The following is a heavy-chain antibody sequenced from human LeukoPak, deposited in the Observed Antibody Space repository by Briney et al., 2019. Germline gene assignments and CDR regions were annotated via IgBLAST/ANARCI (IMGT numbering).Heavy chain of an antibody. CDR1: GFIFSSFA. J-gene: IGHJ4*02. CDR3: AKESPTFDY. CDR2: ISGSGDNT. V-gene: IGHV3-23*01. Sequence: GGSLRLSCAASGFIFSSFAMSWVRQAPGKGLEWVSAISGSGDNTYYADSVKGRFTISRDNSKNTLYLQMNTLRAEDTAIYYCAKESPTFDYWGQGALVTVSS.